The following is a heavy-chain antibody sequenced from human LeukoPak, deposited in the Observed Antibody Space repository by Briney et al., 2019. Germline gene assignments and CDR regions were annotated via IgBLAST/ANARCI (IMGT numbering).Heavy chain of an antibody. CDR1: SXXS. Sequence: SXXSMNWVRQAPGKGLEWVSYISSSSSTIYYADSVKGRFTISRDNAKNSLYLQMNSLRAEDTAVYYCARYHGSGSYYPPNYYGMDVWGQGTTVTVSS. D-gene: IGHD3-10*01. V-gene: IGHV3-48*01. J-gene: IGHJ6*02. CDR2: ISSSSSTI. CDR3: ARYHGSGSYYPPNYYGMDV.